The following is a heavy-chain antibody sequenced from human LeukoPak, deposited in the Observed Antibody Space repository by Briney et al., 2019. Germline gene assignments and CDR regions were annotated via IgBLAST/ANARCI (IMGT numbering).Heavy chain of an antibody. D-gene: IGHD6-13*01. CDR2: IIPIFGTA. Sequence: SVKVSCKASGGTFSSYAISWVRQAPGQGLEWMGGIIPIFGTANYAQKFQGRVTITADKSTSTAYMELSSLRSEDTAVYYCARGIRRYSSTGNEYFQHWGQGTLVTVSS. V-gene: IGHV1-69*06. CDR1: GGTFSSYA. J-gene: IGHJ1*01. CDR3: ARGIRRYSSTGNEYFQH.